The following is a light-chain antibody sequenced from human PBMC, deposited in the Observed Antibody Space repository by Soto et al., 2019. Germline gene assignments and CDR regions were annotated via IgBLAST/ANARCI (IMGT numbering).Light chain of an antibody. Sequence: DIQMTQSPSTLSASVGDRVTITCRASQSVSGGLAWYQQKPGKAPKLLIYKASTLEGGVPSRFSGSGSGTEFTLTISSLQPDDFATYYCQQYDNYWTFGQGTRVEIK. CDR1: QSVSGG. V-gene: IGKV1-5*03. CDR2: KAS. CDR3: QQYDNYWT. J-gene: IGKJ1*01.